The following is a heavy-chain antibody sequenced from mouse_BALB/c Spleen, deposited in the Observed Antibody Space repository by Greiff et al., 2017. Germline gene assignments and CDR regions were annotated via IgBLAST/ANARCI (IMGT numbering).Heavy chain of an antibody. CDR3: ARDYGSSFDY. CDR1: GFNIKDTY. Sequence: VQLQQSGAELVKPGASVKLSCTASGFNIKDTYMHWVKQRPEQGLEWIGRIDPANGNTKYDPKFQGKATITADTSSNNAYLHLSSLTSEYTAVYYCARDYGSSFDYWGQGTTLTVSS. CDR2: IDPANGNT. V-gene: IGHV14-3*02. J-gene: IGHJ2*01. D-gene: IGHD1-1*01.